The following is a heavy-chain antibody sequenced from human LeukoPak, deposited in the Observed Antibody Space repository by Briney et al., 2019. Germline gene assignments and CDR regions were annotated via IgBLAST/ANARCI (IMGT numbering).Heavy chain of an antibody. Sequence: ASVKVSCKASGYTFTGYYMHWVRQAPGQGLEWMGWINPNSGGTNYAQKFQGRVTMTRDMSTSTVYMELSSLRSEDTAVYYCARGSSSSWWFDPWGQGTLVTVSS. V-gene: IGHV1-2*02. CDR1: GYTFTGYY. CDR3: ARGSSSSWWFDP. D-gene: IGHD6-13*01. CDR2: INPNSGGT. J-gene: IGHJ5*02.